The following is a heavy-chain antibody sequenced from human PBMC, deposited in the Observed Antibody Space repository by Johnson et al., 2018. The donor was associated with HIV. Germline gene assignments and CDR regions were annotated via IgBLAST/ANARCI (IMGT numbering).Heavy chain of an antibody. D-gene: IGHD5-18*01. CDR2: ISYDGSNK. J-gene: IGHJ3*02. CDR3: ARDCSYGSNDAFDI. CDR1: GFSVSYNY. Sequence: QVQLVESGGGLVQPGGSLRRSCAASGFSVSYNYMNWVRQAPGKGLEWVAVISYDGSNKYSADSVKGRFTISRDNSKNTLYLQMNSLRVEDTAVYYCARDCSYGSNDAFDIWGQGTMVTVSS. V-gene: IGHV3-30-3*01.